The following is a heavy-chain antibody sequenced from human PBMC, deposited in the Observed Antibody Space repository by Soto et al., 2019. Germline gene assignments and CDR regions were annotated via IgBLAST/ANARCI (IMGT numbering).Heavy chain of an antibody. CDR1: GGSISRNY. V-gene: IGHV4-4*07. Sequence: SETLSLTCSVLGGSISRNYWSWIRQPAGKGLEWIGRIYKNGTTDYNPSLESRVTMSVDPPKNRISLKLSSATAADTAIYYCARGLYCGDECYFAYWGQGILVTV. D-gene: IGHD2-21*01. CDR3: ARGLYCGDECYFAY. CDR2: IYKNGTT. J-gene: IGHJ4*02.